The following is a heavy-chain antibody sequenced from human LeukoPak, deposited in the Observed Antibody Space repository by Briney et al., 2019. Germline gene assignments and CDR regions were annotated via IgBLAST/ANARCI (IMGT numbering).Heavy chain of an antibody. CDR1: GYTFTSYC. CDR2: ISAYNGNT. V-gene: IGHV1-18*01. Sequence: GASVKVSCKASGYTFTSYCIRWVRQAPGQGLEWMGWISAYNGNTNYAQKLQGRVTMTTDTSTSTAYMELRSLRSDDTAVYYCARVAPIVVVPAAIFVYYGMDVWGQGTTVTVSS. CDR3: ARVAPIVVVPAAIFVYYGMDV. J-gene: IGHJ6*02. D-gene: IGHD2-2*01.